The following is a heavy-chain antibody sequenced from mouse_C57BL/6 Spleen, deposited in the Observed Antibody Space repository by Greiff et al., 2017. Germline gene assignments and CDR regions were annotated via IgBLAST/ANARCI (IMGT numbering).Heavy chain of an antibody. CDR1: GYTFTSYW. V-gene: IGHV1-52*01. CDR3: ARQGYGSSYWYFDV. Sequence: VQLQQPGAELVRPGSSVKLSCKASGYTFTSYWMHWVKQRPIQGLEWIGNIDPSDSETHYHHKFKDKATLTVDKSSSTAYMQLSSLTSEDSAVYYCARQGYGSSYWYFDVWGTGTTVTVSS. J-gene: IGHJ1*03. CDR2: IDPSDSET. D-gene: IGHD1-1*01.